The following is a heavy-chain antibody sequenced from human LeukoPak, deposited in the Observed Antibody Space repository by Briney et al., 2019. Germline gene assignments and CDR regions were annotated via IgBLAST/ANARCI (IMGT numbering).Heavy chain of an antibody. CDR2: MNPNSGNT. CDR3: ARGLGRQYYDSSGYNPQEFDY. CDR1: GYTFTSYD. J-gene: IGHJ4*02. D-gene: IGHD3-22*01. V-gene: IGHV1-8*01. Sequence: GASVKVSCKASGYTFTSYDINWVRQATGQGLEWMGWMNPNSGNTGYAQKFQGRVTMTRNTSISTAYMELSSLRSEDTAVYYCARGLGRQYYDSSGYNPQEFDYWGQGTLVTVSS.